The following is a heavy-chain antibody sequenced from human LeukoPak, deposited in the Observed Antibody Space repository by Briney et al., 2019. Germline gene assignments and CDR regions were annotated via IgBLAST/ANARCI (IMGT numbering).Heavy chain of an antibody. J-gene: IGHJ4*02. CDR3: ASEILRSLEWPTADY. V-gene: IGHV3-74*01. D-gene: IGHD3-3*01. CDR2: INSDGRST. CDR1: GFTFSSYW. Sequence: GSLRLSCAASGFTFSSYWMHWVRQAPGKGLVWVSRINSDGRSTTYADSVKGRFTISRDNSKNTLYLQMNSLTTEDTAVYYCASEILRSLEWPTADYWGQGTLVTVSS.